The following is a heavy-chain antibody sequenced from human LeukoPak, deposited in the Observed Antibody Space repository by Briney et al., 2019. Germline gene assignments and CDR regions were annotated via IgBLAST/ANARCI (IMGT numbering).Heavy chain of an antibody. CDR1: GGSLSGYY. CDR3: ARRTAARGWFDP. J-gene: IGHJ5*02. V-gene: IGHV4-34*01. Sequence: PSETLSLTCAVYGGSLSGYYWTWIRQPPGKGLEWIGDINYSGSTNYNPSLNSRVTLSVDTSKLQLSLKLSPVTAADTAVYYCARRTAARGWFDPWGQGTLVTVSS. CDR2: INYSGST. D-gene: IGHD3-10*01.